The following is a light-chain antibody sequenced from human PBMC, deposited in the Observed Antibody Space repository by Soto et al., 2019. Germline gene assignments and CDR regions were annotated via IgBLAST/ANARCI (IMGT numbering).Light chain of an antibody. Sequence: QSALTQPPSASGSPGQSVTISCAGTSTDVGAYDYVSWHQQHPGKAPKVLIYEVSRRPSGVPDRFSGSKSGNTASLTVSGLQAEDEADYYCSSYAPMRVIFGGGTKVTVL. CDR2: EVS. V-gene: IGLV2-8*01. CDR3: SSYAPMRVI. J-gene: IGLJ2*01. CDR1: STDVGAYDY.